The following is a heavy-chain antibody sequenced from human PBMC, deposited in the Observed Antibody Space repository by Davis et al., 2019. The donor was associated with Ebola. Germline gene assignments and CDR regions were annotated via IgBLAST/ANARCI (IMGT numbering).Heavy chain of an antibody. J-gene: IGHJ4*02. V-gene: IGHV4-39*01. CDR3: ARGGI. Sequence: GSLRLSCTVSGCSIISSSSYWGWIRQPPRKGLEWIGSIYYSGITYYNPSLKSRVTISVDTSKNQFSLKLRSVTAADTAVYYCARGGIWGQGTLVTVSS. CDR2: IYYSGIT. CDR1: GCSIISSSSY. D-gene: IGHD3-16*01.